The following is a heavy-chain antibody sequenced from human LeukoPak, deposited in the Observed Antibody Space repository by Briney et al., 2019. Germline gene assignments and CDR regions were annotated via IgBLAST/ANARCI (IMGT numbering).Heavy chain of an antibody. CDR2: IIPIFGTA. CDR1: GGTFTSYA. D-gene: IGHD3-22*01. CDR3: TRHLAQLYYYDSSAHGTFDI. V-gene: IGHV1-69*05. J-gene: IGHJ3*02. Sequence: SVKVSCKASGGTFTSYAISWVRQAPGQGLEWMGGIIPIFGTANYAQKFQGRVTITTDESTSTAYMELSRLRFEDTAVYYCTRHLAQLYYYDSSAHGTFDIWGQGTMVTVSS.